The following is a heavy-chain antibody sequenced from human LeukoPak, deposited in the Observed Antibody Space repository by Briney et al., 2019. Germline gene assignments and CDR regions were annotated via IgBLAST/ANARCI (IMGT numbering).Heavy chain of an antibody. CDR3: ATRGGLQGNCSSTSCYPFDY. D-gene: IGHD2-2*01. CDR1: GGSFSGYY. CDR2: INHSGST. Sequence: SETLSLTCAVYGGSFSGYYWSWIRQPPGKGLEWIGEINHSGSTNYNPSLKSRVTISVDTSKNQFSLKLSSVTAADTAVYYCATRGGLQGNCSSTSCYPFDYWGQGTLVIVSS. J-gene: IGHJ4*02. V-gene: IGHV4-34*01.